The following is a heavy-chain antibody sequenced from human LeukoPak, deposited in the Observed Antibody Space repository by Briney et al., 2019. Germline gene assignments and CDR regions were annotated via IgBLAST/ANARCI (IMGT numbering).Heavy chain of an antibody. D-gene: IGHD6-13*01. CDR2: INHSGST. J-gene: IGHJ4*02. CDR3: ARAAAAGN. V-gene: IGHV4-34*01. CDR1: GGSFSGYY. Sequence: SETLSLTCAVYGGSFSGYYWSWIRQPPGKGLEWIGEINHSGSTNYNPSLKSRVTISVDTSKNQFSPKLSSVTAADTAVYYCARAAAAGNWGQGTLVTVSS.